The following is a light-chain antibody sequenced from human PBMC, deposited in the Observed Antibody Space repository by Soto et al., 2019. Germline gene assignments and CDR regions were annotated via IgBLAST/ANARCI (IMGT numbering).Light chain of an antibody. Sequence: EIVLTQSPGTLSLSPGERATLSCRASQSVSSSYLAWYQQKPGQAPRLLIYGASSRATGIPDRFSGSGYGTDFTLTISSLQPEDFATYYCLQHETYPRTFGQGTKVDIK. J-gene: IGKJ1*01. CDR2: GAS. CDR1: QSVSSSY. CDR3: LQHETYPRT. V-gene: IGKV3-20*01.